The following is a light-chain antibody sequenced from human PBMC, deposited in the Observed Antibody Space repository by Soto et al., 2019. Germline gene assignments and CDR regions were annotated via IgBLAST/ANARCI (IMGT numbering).Light chain of an antibody. CDR2: GAS. CDR3: QQYDNWWA. Sequence: EIVMTQSPATLSVSPGERATLSCRASQSISSNLAWYQQKVGQAPRLLIYGASTRANGVPARFSGSGSGTDFTLTISSLQSEDLAVYYCQQYDNWWAFGQGTKVEIK. V-gene: IGKV3-15*01. J-gene: IGKJ1*01. CDR1: QSISSN.